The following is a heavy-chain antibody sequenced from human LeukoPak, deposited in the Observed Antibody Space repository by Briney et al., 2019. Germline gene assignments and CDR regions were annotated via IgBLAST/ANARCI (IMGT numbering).Heavy chain of an antibody. V-gene: IGHV3-30*04. CDR2: ISYDGSNK. Sequence: GGSLRLSCAASGFTFSSYAMHWVRQAPGKGLEWVAVISYDGSNKYYADSVKGRFTISRDNSKNTLYLQMNSLRGEDTAVYYCAKSCYGSAQTPFDYWGQGTLVTVSS. CDR1: GFTFSSYA. D-gene: IGHD3-10*01. CDR3: AKSCYGSAQTPFDY. J-gene: IGHJ4*02.